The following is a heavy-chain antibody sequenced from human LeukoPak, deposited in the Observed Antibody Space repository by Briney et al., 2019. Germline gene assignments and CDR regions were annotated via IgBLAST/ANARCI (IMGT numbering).Heavy chain of an antibody. J-gene: IGHJ6*02. V-gene: IGHV1-18*01. Sequence: ASVKVCCKASGYTFTSYGISWVRQAPGQGLEWMGWISAYNGNTHYAQKLQGRVTMTTDTSTSTAYMELRSLRSDDTAVYYCARWVPYCSGGSCYSVEPYYYYGMDVWGQGTTVTVSS. D-gene: IGHD2-15*01. CDR1: GYTFTSYG. CDR3: ARWVPYCSGGSCYSVEPYYYYGMDV. CDR2: ISAYNGNT.